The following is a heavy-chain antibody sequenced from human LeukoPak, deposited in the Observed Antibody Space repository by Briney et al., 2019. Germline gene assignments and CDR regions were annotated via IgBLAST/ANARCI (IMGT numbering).Heavy chain of an antibody. CDR1: GFTFSNTQ. V-gene: IGHV3-15*01. Sequence: GGSLRLSCTASGFTFSNTQMTWVRQGPGKGLEWVGRIKSKTDGGTTDYAAPVKGRFTISRDDSENTLYLQMSSLKPEDTAVYYCMTSATVVTGYWGQGTLVTVSS. CDR2: IKSKTDGGTT. D-gene: IGHD4-23*01. CDR3: MTSATVVTGY. J-gene: IGHJ4*02.